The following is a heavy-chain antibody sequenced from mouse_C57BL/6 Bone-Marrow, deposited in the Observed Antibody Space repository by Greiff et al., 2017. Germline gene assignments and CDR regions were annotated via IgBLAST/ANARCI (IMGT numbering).Heavy chain of an antibody. CDR1: GYIFTEYT. V-gene: IGHV1-62-2*01. D-gene: IGHD2-4*01. J-gene: IGHJ2*01. CDR2: FYPGSGSI. Sequence: QVQLKESGAELAKPGASVKLSCKASGYIFTEYTIHWVKQRSGQGLEWIGWFYPGSGSIKYNERFKDKATLTADKSSNTVYMELSRLTSEDSAVYFCARHERYYDYEGYFDYWGQGTTLTVSS. CDR3: ARHERYYDYEGYFDY.